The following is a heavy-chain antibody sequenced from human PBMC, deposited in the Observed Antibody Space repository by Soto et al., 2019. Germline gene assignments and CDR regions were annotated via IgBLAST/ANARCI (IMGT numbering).Heavy chain of an antibody. CDR2: IYYSGST. CDR1: GGSVSSGSYY. CDR3: AREIYYDFWSGLVDY. D-gene: IGHD3-3*01. V-gene: IGHV4-61*01. J-gene: IGHJ4*02. Sequence: NPSETLSLTCTVSGGSVSSGSYYWSWIRQPPGKGLEWIGYIYYSGSTNYNPSLKSRVTISIDTSKNQFSLKLSSVTAADTAVYYCAREIYYDFWSGLVDYWGQGTLVTVSS.